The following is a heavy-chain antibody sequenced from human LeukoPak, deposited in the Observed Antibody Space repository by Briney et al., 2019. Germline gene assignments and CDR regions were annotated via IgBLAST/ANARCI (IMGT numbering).Heavy chain of an antibody. D-gene: IGHD3-10*01. J-gene: IGHJ4*02. V-gene: IGHV4-59*04. CDR3: ARRVDYGSGSYYQIDY. CDR1: GGSISSYY. CDR2: IYYSGST. Sequence: ETLSLTCTVSGGSISSYYWSWIRQPPGKGLEWIGSIYYSGSTYYNPSLKSRVTISVDTSKNQFSLKLSSVTAADTAMYYCARRVDYGSGSYYQIDYWGQGTLITVSS.